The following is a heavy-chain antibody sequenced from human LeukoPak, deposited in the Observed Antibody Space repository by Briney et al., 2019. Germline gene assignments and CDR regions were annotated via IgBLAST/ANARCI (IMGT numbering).Heavy chain of an antibody. CDR1: GFTFSDYY. V-gene: IGHV3-9*01. CDR2: ISWNSGSI. Sequence: GGSLRLSCAASGFTFSDYYMSWLRQAPGKGLEWVSGISWNSGSIGYADSVKGRFTISRDNAKNSLYLQMNSLRAEDTALYYCAKDMAYYYDSSGFRDAFDIWGQGTMVTVSS. D-gene: IGHD3-22*01. J-gene: IGHJ3*02. CDR3: AKDMAYYYDSSGFRDAFDI.